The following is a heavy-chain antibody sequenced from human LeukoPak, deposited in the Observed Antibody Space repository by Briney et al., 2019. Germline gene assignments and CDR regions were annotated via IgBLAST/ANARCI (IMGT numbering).Heavy chain of an antibody. Sequence: GGSLRLSCAASGFTFSSYAMSWVRQAPGKGLEWVSAISGSGGSTYYADSVKGRFTISSDNSKNTLYLQMNSLRAEDTAVYYCAPHRPYCSSTSCPFDYWGQGTLVTVSS. D-gene: IGHD2-2*01. CDR1: GFTFSSYA. CDR3: APHRPYCSSTSCPFDY. J-gene: IGHJ4*02. CDR2: ISGSGGST. V-gene: IGHV3-23*01.